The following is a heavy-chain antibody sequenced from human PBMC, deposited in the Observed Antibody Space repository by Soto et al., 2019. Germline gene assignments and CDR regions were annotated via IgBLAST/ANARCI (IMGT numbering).Heavy chain of an antibody. CDR3: AIDKQKWSRFRNYYYYGMDV. Sequence: SVKVSCKASGGTFSSYAISWVRQAPGQGLEWMGGIIPIFGTANYAQKFQGRVTITADESTSTAYMELSSLRSEDTAVYYCAIDKQKWSRFRNYYYYGMDVWGQGTTGTVSS. V-gene: IGHV1-69*13. CDR2: IIPIFGTA. CDR1: GGTFSSYA. J-gene: IGHJ6*02. D-gene: IGHD2-15*01.